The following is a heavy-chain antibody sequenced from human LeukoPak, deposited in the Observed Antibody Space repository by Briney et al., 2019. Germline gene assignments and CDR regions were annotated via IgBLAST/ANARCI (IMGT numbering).Heavy chain of an antibody. CDR1: GYTFTDYY. D-gene: IGHD6-6*01. V-gene: IGHV1-2*02. CDR3: ARVPRTGWAARVDH. J-gene: IGHJ4*02. CDR2: INPNSGGT. Sequence: ASVTVSFMASGYTFTDYYMHWVRQAPGQGLEWMGWINPNSGGTNYAQKFQGRVTMTRDTSISTAYLLLSRRLSDDTAVDYCARVPRTGWAARVDHWGQGTLVTVSS.